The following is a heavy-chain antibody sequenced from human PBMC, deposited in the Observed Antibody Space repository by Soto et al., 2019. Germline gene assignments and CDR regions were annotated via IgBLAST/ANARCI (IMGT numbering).Heavy chain of an antibody. D-gene: IGHD3-22*01. V-gene: IGHV1-69*06. CDR3: ASATMNGAFDI. Sequence: GASVQVSCKASGGTFSSYAISWVRQAPGQGLEWMGGIIPIFGTANYAQKFQGRVTITADKSTSTAYMELSSLRSEDTAVYYCASATMNGAFDIWGQGTMVTVSS. CDR1: GGTFSSYA. CDR2: IIPIFGTA. J-gene: IGHJ3*02.